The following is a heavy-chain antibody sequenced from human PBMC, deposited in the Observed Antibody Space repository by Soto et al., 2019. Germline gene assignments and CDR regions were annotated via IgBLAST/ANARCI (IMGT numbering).Heavy chain of an antibody. J-gene: IGHJ4*02. D-gene: IGHD7-27*01. CDR3: ARVTGDGTFDF. CDR1: GYTFSSYA. CDR2: INAGYGNS. V-gene: IGHV1-3*01. Sequence: VHLVQSGAEVRKPGASVKASCKASGYTFSSYAMHSERQAPGQRLEWLGWINAGYGNSKSSQKFQDRVTISRDTSASTAYMELTTLRSEDAAVYYCARVTGDGTFDFWGQGTLVTVSS.